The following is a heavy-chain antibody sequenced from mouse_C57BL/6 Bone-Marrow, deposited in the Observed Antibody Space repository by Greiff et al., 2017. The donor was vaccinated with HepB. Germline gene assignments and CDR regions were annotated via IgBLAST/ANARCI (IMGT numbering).Heavy chain of an antibody. Sequence: VNVVESGAELARPGASVKLSCKASGYTFTSYGISWVRQRTGQGLEWIGEIYPRSGNTYYNEKFKGKATLTADKSSSTAYMELRSLTSEDSAVYFCARGGHSNYGLDYWGQGTSVTVSS. D-gene: IGHD2-5*01. CDR1: GYTFTSYG. CDR3: ARGGHSNYGLDY. V-gene: IGHV1-81*01. CDR2: IYPRSGNT. J-gene: IGHJ4*01.